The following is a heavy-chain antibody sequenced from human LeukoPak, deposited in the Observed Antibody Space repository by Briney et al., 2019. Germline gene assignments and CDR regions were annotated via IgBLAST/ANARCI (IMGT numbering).Heavy chain of an antibody. CDR3: SREDTATATGALDI. V-gene: IGHV4-39*01. Sequence: SETLSLTCTVSGGSISSISYYWGWIRQPPGKGLEWIGTLYYGGSTYYNPSLKSRVTISVDMSKNQFPLMLSSVTAVDTAVYYCSREDTATATGALDIWGQGTMVTVSS. D-gene: IGHD5-18*01. J-gene: IGHJ3*02. CDR1: GGSISSISYY. CDR2: LYYGGST.